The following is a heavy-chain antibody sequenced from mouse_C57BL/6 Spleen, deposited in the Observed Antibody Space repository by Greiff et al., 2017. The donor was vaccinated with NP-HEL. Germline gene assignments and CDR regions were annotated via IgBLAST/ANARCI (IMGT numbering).Heavy chain of an antibody. D-gene: IGHD2-5*01. V-gene: IGHV1-69*01. CDR3: ARGDYSNPNWYFDV. Sequence: QVQLQQPGAELVMPGASVKLSCKASGYTFTSYWMHWVKQRPGQGLEWIGEIDPSDSYTNYNQKFMGKSTLTVDKSSSTAYMQLSSLTSEDSAVYYCARGDYSNPNWYFDVWGTGTTVTVSS. CDR1: GYTFTSYW. J-gene: IGHJ1*03. CDR2: IDPSDSYT.